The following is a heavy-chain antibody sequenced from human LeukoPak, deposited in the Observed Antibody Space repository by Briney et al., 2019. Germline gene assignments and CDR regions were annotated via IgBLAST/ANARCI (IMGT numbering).Heavy chain of an antibody. CDR2: IDPSDSYT. CDR3: ARGAGDSSSSFMDV. D-gene: IGHD6-6*01. J-gene: IGHJ6*02. CDR1: GYSFISYW. V-gene: IGHV5-10-1*01. Sequence: GESLKISFKGSGYSFISYWINWVRQMPGKGLEWMGRIDPSDSYTNYSPSFQGHVTISADKSITIAYLQWSSLKASDTAMYYCARGAGDSSSSFMDVWGQGTTVTVSS.